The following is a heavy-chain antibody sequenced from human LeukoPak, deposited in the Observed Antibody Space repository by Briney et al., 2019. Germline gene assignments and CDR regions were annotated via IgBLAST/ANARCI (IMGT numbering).Heavy chain of an antibody. D-gene: IGHD3-10*01. CDR1: GYTFSSYY. V-gene: IGHV1-8*02. CDR3: ARGTYYYGSGNWFGP. J-gene: IGHJ5*02. CDR2: MNPNSGNT. Sequence: GASVKVSCKASGYTFSSYYMHWVRQAPGQGLEWMGWMNPNSGNTGYAQKFQGRVTMTRNTSISTAYMELSSLRSEDTAVYYCARGTYYYGSGNWFGPWGQGTLVTVS.